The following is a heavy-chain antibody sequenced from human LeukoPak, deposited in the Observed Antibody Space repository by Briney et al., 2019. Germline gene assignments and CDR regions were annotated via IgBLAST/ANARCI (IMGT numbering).Heavy chain of an antibody. CDR3: ARDSSDYGGKGVDY. D-gene: IGHD4-23*01. Sequence: PGGSLRLSCAASGFTFSSYAMSWVRQAPGKGLEWVSAISGNGGSTFYTDAVKGRFTISRDNSKNTLYLQMNSLRAEDTAVYYCARDSSDYGGKGVDYWGQGTLVTVSS. CDR1: GFTFSSYA. CDR2: ISGNGGST. V-gene: IGHV3-23*01. J-gene: IGHJ4*02.